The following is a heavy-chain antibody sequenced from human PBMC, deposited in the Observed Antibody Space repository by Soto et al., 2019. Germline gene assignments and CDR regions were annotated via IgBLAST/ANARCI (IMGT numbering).Heavy chain of an antibody. Sequence: SEPLSLTCAVYGGYFSGYYWSWIRQHPGKGLEWIGEINHSGSANYNPSLKSRVTISVDTSKNQFSLKLSSVTAADTAVYYCARGEYNWNYARYYYYYGMDVWAKGPRSPSP. CDR1: GGYFSGYY. CDR2: INHSGSA. J-gene: IGHJ6*02. CDR3: ARGEYNWNYARYYYYYGMDV. V-gene: IGHV4-34*01. D-gene: IGHD1-7*01.